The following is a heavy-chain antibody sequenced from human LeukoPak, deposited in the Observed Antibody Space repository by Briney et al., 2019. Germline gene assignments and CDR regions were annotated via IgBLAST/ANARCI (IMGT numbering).Heavy chain of an antibody. V-gene: IGHV3-21*01. D-gene: IGHD6-19*01. J-gene: IGHJ4*02. Sequence: PGGSLRLSCAASGFTFSRYSINWVRQAPGKGLEWVSSISGSSRSIYYADSVKGRFTISRDNAKNSLFLQMNSLRAEDTAVYYCAREGENGWSEAFGYWGQGTLVTVSS. CDR3: AREGENGWSEAFGY. CDR1: GFTFSRYS. CDR2: ISGSSRSI.